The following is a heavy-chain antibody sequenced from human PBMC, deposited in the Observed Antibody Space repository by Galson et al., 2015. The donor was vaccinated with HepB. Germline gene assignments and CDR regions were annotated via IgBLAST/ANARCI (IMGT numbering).Heavy chain of an antibody. CDR2: LYSGGST. V-gene: IGHV3-53*01. CDR1: GFTVSSNY. D-gene: IGHD3-9*01. J-gene: IGHJ4*02. Sequence: SLRLSCAASGFTVSSNYMSWVRQAPGKGLEWVSVLYSGGSTYYADSVKGRFTTSRDDSKNTLYLQMNSLRAEDTAVYYCTSYDILTDFPPPTAQWGLGTLVTVSS. CDR3: TSYDILTDFPPPTAQ.